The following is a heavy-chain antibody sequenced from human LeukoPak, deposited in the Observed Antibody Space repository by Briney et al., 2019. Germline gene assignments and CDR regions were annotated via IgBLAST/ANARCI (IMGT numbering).Heavy chain of an antibody. CDR1: GGSISSGSYY. V-gene: IGHV4-61*02. D-gene: IGHD2-15*01. Sequence: PSETLSLTCTVSGGSISSGSYYWSWIRQPAGKGLEWIVRIYTSGSTNYNPSLKSRVTISVDTSKNQFSLKLSSVTAADTAVYYCARLVEYCSGGSCYSGFDPWGQGTLFTVSS. J-gene: IGHJ5*02. CDR3: ARLVEYCSGGSCYSGFDP. CDR2: IYTSGST.